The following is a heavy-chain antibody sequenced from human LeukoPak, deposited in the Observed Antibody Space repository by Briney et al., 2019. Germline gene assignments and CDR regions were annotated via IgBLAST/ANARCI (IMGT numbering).Heavy chain of an antibody. D-gene: IGHD3-10*01. J-gene: IGHJ4*02. CDR3: AKRGVEIRGLLVIGYHKETSYFDH. CDR2: ISGGGGGT. V-gene: IGHV3-23*01. Sequence: GGSLRLSCVVSGITLSNYGMSWVRQAPGKGLEWVSGISGGGGGTNYADSVKGRFTVSRDNSRSTMYLQMNSLRAEDTAVYFCAKRGVEIRGLLVIGYHKETSYFDHWGQGVLVTVSS. CDR1: GITLSNYG.